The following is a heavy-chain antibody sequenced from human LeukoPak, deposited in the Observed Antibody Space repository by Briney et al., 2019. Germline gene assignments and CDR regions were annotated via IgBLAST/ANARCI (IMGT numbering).Heavy chain of an antibody. CDR2: IYSGGST. J-gene: IGHJ1*01. V-gene: IGHV3-53*01. Sequence: PGGSLRLSCAASGFTVSSNYMSWVRQAPGKGLEWVSVIYSGGSTYYADSVKGRFTISRDNSKNTLYLQMNSLRAEDTAVYYCARDLYCSGGSCLGFQHWGQGTLVTVSS. D-gene: IGHD2-15*01. CDR1: GFTVSSNY. CDR3: ARDLYCSGGSCLGFQH.